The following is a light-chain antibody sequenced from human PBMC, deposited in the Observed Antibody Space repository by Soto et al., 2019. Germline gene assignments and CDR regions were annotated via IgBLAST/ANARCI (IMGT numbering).Light chain of an antibody. CDR2: GAS. CDR3: QQYNNWRIT. Sequence: EIVMTQSPATLSVSPGERATLSCRASQSVSSNLAWYQQKPGQAPRFLIYGASTRATGIPARFSGSGSGTTFTLTFSSLKSEDFTVYDCQQYNNWRITFGQGTRLEIK. CDR1: QSVSSN. J-gene: IGKJ5*01. V-gene: IGKV3-15*01.